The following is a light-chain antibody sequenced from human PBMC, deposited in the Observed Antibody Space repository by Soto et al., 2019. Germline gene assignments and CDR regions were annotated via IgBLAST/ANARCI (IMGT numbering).Light chain of an antibody. CDR1: SSYVGGYNY. Sequence: QSALTQPASVSGSPGQSITIPCTGTSSYVGGYNYVSWYQQHPGKAPKLIIYDVSNRPSGVSNRFSGSKSGNPASLTISGLQAEDEADYYCSSYKSSSTYVFGTGTKVTV. CDR2: DVS. J-gene: IGLJ1*01. V-gene: IGLV2-14*03. CDR3: SSYKSSSTYV.